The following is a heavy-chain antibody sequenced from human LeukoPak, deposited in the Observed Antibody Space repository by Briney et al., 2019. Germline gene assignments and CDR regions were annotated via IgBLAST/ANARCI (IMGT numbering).Heavy chain of an antibody. D-gene: IGHD2-15*01. J-gene: IGHJ3*01. V-gene: IGHV1-46*01. CDR1: GYSFTSYN. CDR3: AREYSSGGSCLDAFDF. Sequence: GPSVKVSCKASGYSFTSYNMHWVRQAPGQGLEWMGIINPSGGSTRYAQKFQGRVTMTRDTSTNTVYMELSSLRSEDTAVYYCAREYSSGGSCLDAFDFWGQGTMVTVSS. CDR2: INPSGGST.